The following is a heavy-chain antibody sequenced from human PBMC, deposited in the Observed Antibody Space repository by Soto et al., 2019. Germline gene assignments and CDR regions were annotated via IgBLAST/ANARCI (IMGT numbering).Heavy chain of an antibody. D-gene: IGHD2-2*01. CDR1: GYTFSNYG. J-gene: IGHJ5*02. CDR2: ISLYSDGT. CDR3: ARVVPGAEAWFGP. Sequence: QVQLVQSGGEVKRPGASVKVSCKTSGYTFSNYGITWVRQAPGQPLEWLGWISLYSDGTNNAHKFQGRVSMTTDTSTTTAYMELRSLRSDDTAVYYCARVVPGAEAWFGPWGQGTLVTVSS. V-gene: IGHV1-18*01.